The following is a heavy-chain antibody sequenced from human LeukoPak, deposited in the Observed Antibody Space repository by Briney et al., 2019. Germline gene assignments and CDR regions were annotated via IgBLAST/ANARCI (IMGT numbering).Heavy chain of an antibody. CDR2: ISYDGSNK. Sequence: GRSLRLSCAASGFTFSSYGMHWVRQAPGKGLEWVAVISYDGSNKYYADSVKGRFTISRDNSKNTLYLQMNSLRAEDTAVYYCARDPSGYYDSSGYLDYWGQGTLVTVSS. V-gene: IGHV3-30*03. CDR3: ARDPSGYYDSSGYLDY. CDR1: GFTFSSYG. D-gene: IGHD3-22*01. J-gene: IGHJ4*02.